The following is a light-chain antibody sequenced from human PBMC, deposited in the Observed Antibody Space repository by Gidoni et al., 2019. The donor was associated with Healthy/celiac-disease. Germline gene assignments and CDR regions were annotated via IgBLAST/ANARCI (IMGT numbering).Light chain of an antibody. J-gene: IGLJ2*01. CDR2: RNN. CDR3: AAWDDSLSGHVV. CDR1: SSNHGSNY. Sequence: QSVLTQPPSASGTPGQRVTISCSGSSSNHGSNYVYWYQQLPGTAPKLLIYRNNQRPSGVPDRFSGSKSGTSASLAISGLRSEDEADYYCAAWDDSLSGHVVFGGGTKLTVL. V-gene: IGLV1-47*01.